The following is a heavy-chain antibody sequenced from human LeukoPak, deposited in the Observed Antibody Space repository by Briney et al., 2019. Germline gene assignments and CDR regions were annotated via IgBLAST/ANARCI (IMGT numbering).Heavy chain of an antibody. CDR3: ARDPAYDSSGSYYYYGMDV. CDR1: GYTFTSYA. D-gene: IGHD3-22*01. CDR2: INTNTGNP. Sequence: GASVKVSCKASGYTFTSYAMNWVRQAPGQGLERMGWINTNTGNPTYAQGFTGRFVFSLDTSVSTAYLQISSLKAEDTAVYYCARDPAYDSSGSYYYYGMDVWGQGTTVTVSS. V-gene: IGHV7-4-1*02. J-gene: IGHJ6*02.